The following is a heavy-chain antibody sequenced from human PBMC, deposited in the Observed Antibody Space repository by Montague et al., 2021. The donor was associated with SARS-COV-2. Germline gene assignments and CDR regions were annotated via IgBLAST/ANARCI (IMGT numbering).Heavy chain of an antibody. V-gene: IGHV3-30*18. J-gene: IGHJ6*02. CDR1: GFTFSNFG. Sequence: SLRLSCAASGFTFSNFGMHWVRQPPAKGLDCFALISYDGSNKHYADSFKGRFTISRDNSKNTFYLQMNSLRSEDTAVYHCAKDWGFWGCYGNDYPMDVWGQGNTVTGSS. D-gene: IGHD2-15*01. CDR3: AKDWGFWGCYGNDYPMDV. CDR2: ISYDGSNK.